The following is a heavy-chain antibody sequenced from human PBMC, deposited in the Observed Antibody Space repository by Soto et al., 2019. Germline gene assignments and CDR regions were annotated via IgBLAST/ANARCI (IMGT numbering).Heavy chain of an antibody. D-gene: IGHD7-27*01. J-gene: IGHJ4*02. V-gene: IGHV4-34*01. CDR2: INHSGST. CDR1: GGSFSNYY. CDR3: ASLETGAPRASDY. Sequence: SETLSLTCAVYGGSFSNYYWNWIRQPPGQGLEWIGEINHSGSTNYNPSLKSRVIISVDTSKSQFSLKLGSVTAADTAVYYCASLETGAPRASDYWGQGTLVTVSS.